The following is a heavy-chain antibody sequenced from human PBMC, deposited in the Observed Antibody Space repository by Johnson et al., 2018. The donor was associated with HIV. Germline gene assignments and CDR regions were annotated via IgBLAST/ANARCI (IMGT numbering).Heavy chain of an antibody. CDR1: GFIFSDYY. CDR3: ARGGAGRWTRDAFDI. Sequence: QVQLVESGGDLVKPGGSLRLSCAASGFIFSDYYMTWIRQAPGKGLESISYISSSGRTIYYADSVKGRFTMSRDNAKKSLYLQMNSLRAEDTAVYYCARGGAGRWTRDAFDIWGQGTLVTVSS. CDR2: ISSSGRTI. V-gene: IGHV3-11*04. D-gene: IGHD1-1*01. J-gene: IGHJ3*02.